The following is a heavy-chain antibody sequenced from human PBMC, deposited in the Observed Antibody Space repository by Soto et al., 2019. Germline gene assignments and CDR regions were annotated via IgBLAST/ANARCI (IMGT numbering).Heavy chain of an antibody. CDR1: GYTFSSYG. CDR2: ISAYNGNT. V-gene: IGHV1-18*04. J-gene: IGHJ4*02. Sequence: QVQLVQSGAEVKKPGASVKVSCKASGYTFSSYGISWVRQAPGRGLEWMGRISAYNGNTNYAQKFQGRVTMTTDTSTSTAYLELRSLRSDDTAVYYCARITILGLPWDSWGQGTLVTVSS. D-gene: IGHD3-3*01. CDR3: ARITILGLPWDS.